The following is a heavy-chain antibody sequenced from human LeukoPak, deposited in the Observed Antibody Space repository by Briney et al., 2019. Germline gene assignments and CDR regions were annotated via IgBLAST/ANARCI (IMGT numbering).Heavy chain of an antibody. CDR1: GFTFDDYA. Sequence: GGSLRLSCAASGFTFDDYAMHWVRQAPGKGLEWVSGISWNSGSIGYADSVKGRFTISRDNAKNSLYLQMNSLRAEDTALYYCAKSSIAVAPVCPDYWGQGTLVTVSS. V-gene: IGHV3-9*01. D-gene: IGHD6-19*01. CDR2: ISWNSGSI. J-gene: IGHJ4*02. CDR3: AKSSIAVAPVCPDY.